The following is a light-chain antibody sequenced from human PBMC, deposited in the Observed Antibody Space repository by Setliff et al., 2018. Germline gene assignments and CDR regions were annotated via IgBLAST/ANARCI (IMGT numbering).Light chain of an antibody. Sequence: SALTQPRSVSGSPGQSVTISCTGTSSDVGGYNYVSWYQQHPGKAPKLMIYDVSKRPSGVPDRFSGSKSGNTASLTISGLQAEDEADYCCCSYAGSYTSLYVFGTGTKVTVL. CDR3: CSYAGSYTSLYV. CDR2: DVS. V-gene: IGLV2-11*01. CDR1: SSDVGGYNY. J-gene: IGLJ1*01.